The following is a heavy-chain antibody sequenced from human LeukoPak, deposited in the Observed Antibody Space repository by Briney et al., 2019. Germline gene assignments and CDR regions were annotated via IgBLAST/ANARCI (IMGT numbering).Heavy chain of an antibody. CDR1: GGSFTDYN. V-gene: IGHV4-34*01. Sequence: SETLSLTCAVYGGSFTDYNWTWLRQSPERGLERIGEINDSGTTHYNPSLKSRVTMSVDTAKSQFSLRLTSVTAADTAVYYCARGLDLDGLDLWGQGALVTVSS. J-gene: IGHJ5*02. CDR2: INDSGTT. D-gene: IGHD1-1*01. CDR3: ARGLDLDGLDL.